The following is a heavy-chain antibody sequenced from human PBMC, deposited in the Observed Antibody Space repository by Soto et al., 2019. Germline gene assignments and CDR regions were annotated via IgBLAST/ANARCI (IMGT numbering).Heavy chain of an antibody. V-gene: IGHV4-59*12. Sequence: SETLSLTCTVSYGPISGYYWSWIRQPPGGGLEWIGYIYYAGNTLYTPSLKSRVTISVDTSKNQFSLNLRSVTAADTAVYYCARSRVATYDAFDIWGQGTMVTVSS. J-gene: IGHJ3*02. D-gene: IGHD5-12*01. CDR2: IYYAGNT. CDR1: YGPISGYY. CDR3: ARSRVATYDAFDI.